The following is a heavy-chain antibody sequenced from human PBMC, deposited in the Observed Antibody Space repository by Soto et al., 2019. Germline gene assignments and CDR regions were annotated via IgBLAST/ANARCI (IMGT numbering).Heavy chain of an antibody. CDR1: GFTFSSYA. J-gene: IGHJ4*02. V-gene: IGHV3-30-3*01. CDR2: ISYDGSNK. Sequence: GGSLRLSCAASGFTFSSYAMHWVRQAPGKGLEWVAVISYDGSNKYYADSVKGQFTISRDNSKNTLYLQMNSLRAEDTAVYYCARAYSITMVRGVIVYFDYWGQGTLVTVSS. CDR3: ARAYSITMVRGVIVYFDY. D-gene: IGHD3-10*01.